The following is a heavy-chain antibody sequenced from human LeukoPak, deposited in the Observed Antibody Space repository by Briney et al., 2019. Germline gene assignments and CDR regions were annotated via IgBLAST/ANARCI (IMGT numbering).Heavy chain of an antibody. CDR1: RFTFSSFW. Sequence: GGSLRLSCAASRFTFSSFWMHWVRQAPGKGLVWVSRINTDGSSTNYADSVKGRFTISRDNTKSTVYLQMNSLRAEDTAVYYCARGDSYVSAPLDYWGQGTLVTVSS. CDR2: INTDGSST. CDR3: ARGDSYVSAPLDY. V-gene: IGHV3-74*01. D-gene: IGHD3-10*01. J-gene: IGHJ4*02.